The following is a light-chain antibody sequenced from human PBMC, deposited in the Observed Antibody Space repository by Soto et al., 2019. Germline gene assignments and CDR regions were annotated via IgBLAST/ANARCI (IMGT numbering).Light chain of an antibody. V-gene: IGLV2-14*03. CDR1: SSDVGVYNL. J-gene: IGLJ3*02. Sequence: QSVLTQPASVSGSPGQSITISCTGTSSDVGVYNLVSWYQQHPGRAPKLFIFDVSDRPSGVSTRFSGSKSGNTASLTISGLQAEDEAFYYCSSYTNTSTLVFGGGTKVTVL. CDR2: DVS. CDR3: SSYTNTSTLV.